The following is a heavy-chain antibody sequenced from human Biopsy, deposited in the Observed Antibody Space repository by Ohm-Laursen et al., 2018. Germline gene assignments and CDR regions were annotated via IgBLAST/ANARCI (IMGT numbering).Heavy chain of an antibody. J-gene: IGHJ2*01. CDR2: ITWNSGTI. D-gene: IGHD2-15*01. CDR3: AKARVAIRYFDI. Sequence: SLRLSCAASGFIFDEYAMHWVRQAPGKGLEWVSSITWNSGTIDYADSVKGRFTISRDNAKNSLYLQMNSLRAGDTALYYCAKARVAIRYFDIWGRGTLVTVSS. V-gene: IGHV3-9*01. CDR1: GFIFDEYA.